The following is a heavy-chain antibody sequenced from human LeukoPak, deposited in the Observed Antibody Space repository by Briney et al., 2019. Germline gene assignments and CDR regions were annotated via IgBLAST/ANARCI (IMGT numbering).Heavy chain of an antibody. D-gene: IGHD5-18*01. J-gene: IGHJ4*02. V-gene: IGHV3-23*01. CDR3: AKDRIQLCCFDY. CDR1: GFTFSSYA. Sequence: TGGSLRLSCAASGFTFSSYAMSWVRQAPGKGLEWVSAISGSGGSTYYADSVKGRFTISRDNSKNTLYLQMNSLRAEDTAVYYCAKDRIQLCCFDYWGQGTLVTVSS. CDR2: ISGSGGST.